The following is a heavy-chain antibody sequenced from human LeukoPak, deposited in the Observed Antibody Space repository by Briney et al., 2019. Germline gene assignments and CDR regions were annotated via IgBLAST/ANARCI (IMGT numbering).Heavy chain of an antibody. Sequence: TGGSLRLSCAASGFSFSTYWMSWVRRAPGKGLEWVANIKQDGSEKYYVDSAKGRFTISRDNAKNSLYLQMNSLRAEDTAVYYCATDLGSSRPNFWGQGILVTVSS. CDR1: GFSFSTYW. CDR2: IKQDGSEK. V-gene: IGHV3-7*01. CDR3: ATDLGSSRPNF. J-gene: IGHJ4*02. D-gene: IGHD6-13*01.